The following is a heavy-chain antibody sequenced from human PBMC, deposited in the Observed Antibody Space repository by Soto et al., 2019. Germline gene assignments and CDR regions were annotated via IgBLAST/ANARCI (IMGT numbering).Heavy chain of an antibody. D-gene: IGHD6-13*01. Sequence: SETLSLTCAVSGYSVSSDYYWGWIRQPPGKEMEWIASIHHSGSTYYNLSLKSRVTISVDTSKNQLSLKVDSVTAADTAVYYCARIKQQLIPDYWGQGTLVTVSS. CDR2: IHHSGST. V-gene: IGHV4-38-2*01. CDR3: ARIKQQLIPDY. CDR1: GYSVSSDYY. J-gene: IGHJ4*02.